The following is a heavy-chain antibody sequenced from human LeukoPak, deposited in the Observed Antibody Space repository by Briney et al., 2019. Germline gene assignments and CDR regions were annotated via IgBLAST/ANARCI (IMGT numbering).Heavy chain of an antibody. V-gene: IGHV3-21*01. J-gene: IGHJ4*02. CDR3: ARDGQTGATVY. Sequence: GGSLRLSCAASGFTFSSYSMSWVRQAPGKGLEWVSSISSSSSYIYYADSVKGRFTISRDSAKNSLHLQMNSLRAEDTAVYYCARDGQTGATVYWGQGTLVTVSS. CDR2: ISSSSSYI. D-gene: IGHD1-7*01. CDR1: GFTFSSYS.